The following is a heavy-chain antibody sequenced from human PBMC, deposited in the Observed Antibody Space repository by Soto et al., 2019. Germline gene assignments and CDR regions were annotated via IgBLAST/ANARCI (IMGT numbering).Heavy chain of an antibody. D-gene: IGHD3-10*01. V-gene: IGHV1-69*01. Sequence: QVQLVQSGAEVKKPGSSVKVSCKASGGTFSSYAISWVRQAPGQGLEWMGGSIPIFGTANYAQKFQGRVTITADESTSTAYMELSSLRSEDTAVYYCARPYYYGSGSYYNDAFDICGQGTMVTVSS. J-gene: IGHJ3*02. CDR2: SIPIFGTA. CDR3: ARPYYYGSGSYYNDAFDI. CDR1: GGTFSSYA.